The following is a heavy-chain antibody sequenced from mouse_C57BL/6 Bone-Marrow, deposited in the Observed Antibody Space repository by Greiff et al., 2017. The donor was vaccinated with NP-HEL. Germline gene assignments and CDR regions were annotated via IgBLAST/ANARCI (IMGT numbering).Heavy chain of an antibody. CDR2: ISYDGSN. CDR1: GYSITSGYY. D-gene: IGHD1-2*01. J-gene: IGHJ3*01. CDR3: ARDRYGLPFPY. Sequence: EVKLQQSGPGLVKPSQSLSLTCSVTGYSITSGYYWNWIRQFPGNKLEWMGYISYDGSNNYNPSLKNRISITRDTSKNQFFLKLNSVTTEDTATYYCARDRYGLPFPYWGQGTLVTVSA. V-gene: IGHV3-6*01.